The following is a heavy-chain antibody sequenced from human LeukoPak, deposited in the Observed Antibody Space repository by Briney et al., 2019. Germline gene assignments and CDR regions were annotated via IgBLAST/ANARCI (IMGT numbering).Heavy chain of an antibody. CDR1: GGSISSYY. Sequence: PSETLSLTCTVSGGSISSYYWSWIRQPPGKGLEWIGYIYTSGSTNYNPSLKSRVTISVDTSKNQFSLKLSSVTAADTAVYYCARVSYGYNFSYYYYMDVWGKGTTVTVSS. CDR3: ARVSYGYNFSYYYYMDV. V-gene: IGHV4-4*09. J-gene: IGHJ6*03. CDR2: IYTSGST. D-gene: IGHD5-24*01.